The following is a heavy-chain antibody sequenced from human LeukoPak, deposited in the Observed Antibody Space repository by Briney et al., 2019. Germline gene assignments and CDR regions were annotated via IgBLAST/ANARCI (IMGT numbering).Heavy chain of an antibody. J-gene: IGHJ4*02. Sequence: PGGSLRLSCAASGFTFSSCGFNWVRQAPGKGLEWVASIGPTGFDRYHADSIKGRFTISRDNANNFLYLQMDSLRAEDTAVYYCATETNGRHYDYWGQGTLLTVSS. CDR3: ATETNGRHYDY. V-gene: IGHV3-21*06. CDR2: IGPTGFDR. D-gene: IGHD1-14*01. CDR1: GFTFSSCG.